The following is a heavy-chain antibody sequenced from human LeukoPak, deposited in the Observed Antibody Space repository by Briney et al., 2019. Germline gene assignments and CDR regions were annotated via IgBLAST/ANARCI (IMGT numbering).Heavy chain of an antibody. CDR2: IIPIFGTA. CDR1: GGTFSSYA. CDR3: ARDSGYCSSTSCFLFDY. Sequence: SVKVSCKASGGTFSSYAISWVRQAPGQGLEWMGGIIPIFGTANYAQKFQGRVTITADESTSTAYMELSSLRSEDTAVYYCARDSGYCSSTSCFLFDYWGQGTLVTVSS. J-gene: IGHJ4*02. V-gene: IGHV1-69*01. D-gene: IGHD2-2*01.